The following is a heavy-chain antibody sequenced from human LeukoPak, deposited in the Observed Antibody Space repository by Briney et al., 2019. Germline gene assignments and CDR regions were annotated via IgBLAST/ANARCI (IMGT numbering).Heavy chain of an antibody. V-gene: IGHV3-30*02. CDR2: IRYDGSNK. D-gene: IGHD1-26*01. CDR3: AKEWWELLIARHAFDI. Sequence: GGSLRLSCAASGFTFSSYGMHWVRQAPGKGLEWVAFIRYDGSNKYYADSVKGRFTISRDNSKNTLYLQMNSLRAEDTAVYYCAKEWWELLIARHAFDIWGQGTMVTVSS. J-gene: IGHJ3*02. CDR1: GFTFSSYG.